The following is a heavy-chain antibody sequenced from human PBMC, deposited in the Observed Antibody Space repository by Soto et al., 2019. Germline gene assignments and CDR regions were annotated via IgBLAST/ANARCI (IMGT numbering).Heavy chain of an antibody. Sequence: GGSLRLSCAASVFPFSSYSMNWVRQAPGKGLEWVSSISSSSSYIYYADSVKGRFTISRDNAKNSLYLQMNSLRAEDTAVYYCSPLVSYGMDVWGQGTTVTVSS. CDR2: ISSSSSYI. CDR3: SPLVSYGMDV. D-gene: IGHD6-6*01. J-gene: IGHJ6*02. CDR1: VFPFSSYS. V-gene: IGHV3-21*01.